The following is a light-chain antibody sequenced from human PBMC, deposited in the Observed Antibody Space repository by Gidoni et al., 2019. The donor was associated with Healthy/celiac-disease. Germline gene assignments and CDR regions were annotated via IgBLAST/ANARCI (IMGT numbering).Light chain of an antibody. CDR2: GAS. CDR3: QQYGSSPKT. Sequence: ELVLTQSPGTLSLSPGDRATLSCRASQSVSSSYLAWYQQKPGQAPRLLIYGASSRATGIPDRFNGSGSGTDFTLTISRLEPEDFAVYYCQQYGSSPKTFGQGTKVEIK. J-gene: IGKJ1*01. CDR1: QSVSSSY. V-gene: IGKV3-20*01.